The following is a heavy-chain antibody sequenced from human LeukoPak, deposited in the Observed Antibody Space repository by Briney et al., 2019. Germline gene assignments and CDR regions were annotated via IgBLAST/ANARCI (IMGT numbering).Heavy chain of an antibody. V-gene: IGHV4-59*01. CDR2: IYYSGNT. CDR1: GGSISSYY. D-gene: IGHD2-15*01. J-gene: IGHJ3*02. Sequence: KPSETLSLTCTVSGGSISSYYWSWIRQPPGKGLECIGYIYYSGNTNYNPSLKSRVTISVDTSKNQFSLRLSSVTAADTAVYYCARSYCGGGSCGAFDIWGQGTMVTVSS. CDR3: ARSYCGGGSCGAFDI.